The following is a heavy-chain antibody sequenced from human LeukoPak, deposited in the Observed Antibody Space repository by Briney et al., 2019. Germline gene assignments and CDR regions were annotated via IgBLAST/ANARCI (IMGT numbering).Heavy chain of an antibody. J-gene: IGHJ5*02. V-gene: IGHV1-8*03. Sequence: ASVKVSCKASGYTFTSYDINWVRQATGQGLEWMGWMNPNSGNTGYAQKFQGRVTITRNTSTSTAYMELSSLRSEDTAVYYCARGHRWLVAFNWFDPWGQGTLVTVSS. CDR3: ARGHRWLVAFNWFDP. CDR1: GYTFTSYD. CDR2: MNPNSGNT. D-gene: IGHD6-19*01.